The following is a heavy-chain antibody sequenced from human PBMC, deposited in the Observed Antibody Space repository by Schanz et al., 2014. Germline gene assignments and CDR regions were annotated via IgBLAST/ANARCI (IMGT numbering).Heavy chain of an antibody. V-gene: IGHV3-66*01. D-gene: IGHD1-1*01. J-gene: IGHJ4*02. Sequence: EVQLVESGGGLVKPGGFLRLSCAASGFTFSDAWMSWVRQAPGKGLEWVSFIYIGGNTYYADSVKGRFTVSRDNSKNSRYLEMNSLRAEDTALYYCARDRRNADLDYWGQGTLVTVSS. CDR1: GFTFSDAW. CDR2: IYIGGNT. CDR3: ARDRRNADLDY.